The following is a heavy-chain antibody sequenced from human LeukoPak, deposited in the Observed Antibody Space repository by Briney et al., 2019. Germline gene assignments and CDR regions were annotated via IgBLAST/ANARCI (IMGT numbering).Heavy chain of an antibody. CDR1: GYTFTGYY. V-gene: IGHV1-2*02. D-gene: IGHD6-6*01. CDR2: INPNSGGT. J-gene: IGHJ4*02. CDR3: ARYSSSAAGDY. Sequence: ASVKVSCKASGYTFTGYYMHWVRQAPGQGLEWMGWINPNSGGTNYAQKFQGRVTMTRDTSISTVYMELSSLRSEDTAVYYCARYSSSAAGDYWGQGTLVTVSS.